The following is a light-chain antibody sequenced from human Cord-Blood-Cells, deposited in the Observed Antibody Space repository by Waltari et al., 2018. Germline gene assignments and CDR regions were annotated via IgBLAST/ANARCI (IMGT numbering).Light chain of an antibody. CDR2: EVS. Sequence: QSALTQPPSASGSPGKSVTISCTGTSSDVGGYNYVSWYQQHPGKAPKLMIYEVSNRPSGVPDRFSGSKSGNTASLTVSGRQAEDEADYYCSSYAGSNNLVFGGGTKLTVL. V-gene: IGLV2-8*01. J-gene: IGLJ3*02. CDR3: SSYAGSNNLV. CDR1: SSDVGGYNY.